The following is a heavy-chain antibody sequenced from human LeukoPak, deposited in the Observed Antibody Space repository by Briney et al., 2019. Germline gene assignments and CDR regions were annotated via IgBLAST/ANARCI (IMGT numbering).Heavy chain of an antibody. V-gene: IGHV3-21*01. CDR3: ARASSGWYGPNY. CDR1: GFTFSSYS. D-gene: IGHD6-19*01. J-gene: IGHJ4*02. CDR2: ISSSSSYI. Sequence: GGSLRLSCAASGFTFSSYSMNWVRQAPGKGLEWVSSISSSSSYIYYADPVKSRFTITRDNDKNSLDLQMNSLRADGTAVYYWARASSGWYGPNYWVQGTLVTVSS.